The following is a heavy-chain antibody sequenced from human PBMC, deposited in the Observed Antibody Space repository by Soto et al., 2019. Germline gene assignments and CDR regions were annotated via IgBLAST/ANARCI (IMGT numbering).Heavy chain of an antibody. CDR2: IYSGGST. V-gene: IGHV3-53*04. CDR3: ARADNWNSFYI. Sequence: GESLKISCAASGFTVSSNYMSWGRQAPGTGLEWVSVIYSGGSTYYADSVKGRFTISRHNSKNTLYLQMNSLRAEDTAVYYCARADNWNSFYIWGQGTMVTVSS. CDR1: GFTVSSNY. D-gene: IGHD1-1*01. J-gene: IGHJ3*02.